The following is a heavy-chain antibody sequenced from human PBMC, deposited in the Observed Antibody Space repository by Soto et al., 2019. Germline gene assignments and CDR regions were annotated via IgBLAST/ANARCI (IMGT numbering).Heavy chain of an antibody. CDR1: GGTFSSYA. D-gene: IGHD5-18*01. J-gene: IGHJ3*02. V-gene: IGHV1-69*13. Sequence: SVKVSCKASGGTFSSYAISWVRQAPGQGLEWMGGIIPIFGTANYAQKFQGRVTITADESTSTAHMELSSLRSEDTAVYYCARDNRPGAMAFDAFDIWGQGTMVTVSS. CDR3: ARDNRPGAMAFDAFDI. CDR2: IIPIFGTA.